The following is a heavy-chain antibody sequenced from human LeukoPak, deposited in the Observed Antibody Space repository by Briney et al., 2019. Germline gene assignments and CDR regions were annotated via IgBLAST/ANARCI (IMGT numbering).Heavy chain of an antibody. D-gene: IGHD1-14*01. CDR3: ARDHEGTPPGVLDY. CDR2: IWYDGSNR. J-gene: IGHJ4*02. Sequence: HTGGSLRLSCAASGFTFSTYGMHWVRQAPGKGLEWVAVIWYDGSNRYYAASVTGRFTISRDNSKNTLYLEMNRLRAEDTAVYYCARDHEGTPPGVLDYWGQGTLVTVSS. V-gene: IGHV3-33*01. CDR1: GFTFSTYG.